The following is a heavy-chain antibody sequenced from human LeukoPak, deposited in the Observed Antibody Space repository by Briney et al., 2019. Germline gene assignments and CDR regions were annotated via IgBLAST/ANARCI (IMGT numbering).Heavy chain of an antibody. CDR2: ITATGGIS. Sequence: PGGSLRLSCAASTLAFSSYAMTWVRQAPGKGLEWVSSITATGGISYADSVKGRFTISRDNSKSTLYLQMNSLRAEDTAVYYCTKDPNGDYVGAFDFWGQGTMVTVSS. V-gene: IGHV3-23*01. D-gene: IGHD4-17*01. J-gene: IGHJ3*01. CDR3: TKDPNGDYVGAFDF. CDR1: TLAFSSYA.